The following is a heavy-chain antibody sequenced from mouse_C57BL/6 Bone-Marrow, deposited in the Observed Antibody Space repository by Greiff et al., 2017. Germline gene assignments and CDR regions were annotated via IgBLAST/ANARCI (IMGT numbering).Heavy chain of an antibody. Sequence: DVQLQESGGGLVKPGGSLKLSCAASGFTFSSYAMSWVRQTPEKRLEWVATISDGGSYTYYPDNVKGRFTISRDNAKNNLYLQMSHLKSEDTAMYYCARENWDFAYWGQGTLVTVSA. D-gene: IGHD4-1*01. V-gene: IGHV5-4*01. J-gene: IGHJ3*01. CDR1: GFTFSSYA. CDR3: ARENWDFAY. CDR2: ISDGGSYT.